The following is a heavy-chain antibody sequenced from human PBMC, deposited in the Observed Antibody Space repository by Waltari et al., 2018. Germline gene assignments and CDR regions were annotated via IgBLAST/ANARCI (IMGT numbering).Heavy chain of an antibody. D-gene: IGHD1-26*01. J-gene: IGHJ4*02. V-gene: IGHV5-51*01. CDR1: GYSFTSYW. Sequence: EVQLVQSGAEVKKPGESLKISCKGSGYSFTSYWIGGVRQRPGKGLEWMGIIHPGDSDTRSSPSFPGQVPISADKSISTAYLQWSSLKASDTAMYYCARREGATDFDYWGQGTLVTVSS. CDR3: ARREGATDFDY. CDR2: IHPGDSDT.